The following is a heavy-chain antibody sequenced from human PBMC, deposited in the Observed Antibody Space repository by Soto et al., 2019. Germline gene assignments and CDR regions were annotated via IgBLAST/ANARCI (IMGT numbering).Heavy chain of an antibody. V-gene: IGHV3-49*04. Sequence: PGGSLRLSCTASGFTFADYGMTWVRQAPGKGLEWIGFIRTNAYGGTAEYAASVKGRFTISRDDSKSTAYLQMHSLKTEDTAVYYCNRDSMVFGYWGQGKLVTVSS. D-gene: IGHD3-10*01. CDR1: GFTFADYG. CDR3: NRDSMVFGY. CDR2: IRTNAYGGTA. J-gene: IGHJ4*02.